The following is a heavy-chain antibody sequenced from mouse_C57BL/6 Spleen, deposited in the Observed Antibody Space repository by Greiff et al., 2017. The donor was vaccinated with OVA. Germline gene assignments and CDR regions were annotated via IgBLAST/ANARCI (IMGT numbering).Heavy chain of an antibody. CDR2: INPSTGGT. CDR1: GYSLTGYY. D-gene: IGHD2-2*01. J-gene: IGHJ3*01. CDR3: ARADYGYGFAY. Sequence: EVQLQQSGPELVKPGASVKISCKASGYSLTGYYMNWVKQSPEKSLEWIGEINPSTGGTTYNQKFKAKATLTVDKSSSTAYMQLKSLTSEDSAVYYCARADYGYGFAYWGQGTLVTVSA. V-gene: IGHV1-42*01.